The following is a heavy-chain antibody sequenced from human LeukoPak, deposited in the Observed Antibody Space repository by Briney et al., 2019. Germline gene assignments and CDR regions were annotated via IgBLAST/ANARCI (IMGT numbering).Heavy chain of an antibody. J-gene: IGHJ4*02. Sequence: ASMKVSCKASGYTLTSNGISWVRQAPGQGLEWMGWISVYNGNTNYAQKFQGRVTMTTDTSTSTAYMELRSLRSGDTAVYYCARWRGANVLRYFDYEMEPAAPSGHFDYWGQGTLVTVSS. CDR2: ISVYNGNT. CDR3: ARWRGANVLRYFDYEMEPAAPSGHFDY. V-gene: IGHV1-18*04. CDR1: GYTLTSNG. D-gene: IGHD3-9*01.